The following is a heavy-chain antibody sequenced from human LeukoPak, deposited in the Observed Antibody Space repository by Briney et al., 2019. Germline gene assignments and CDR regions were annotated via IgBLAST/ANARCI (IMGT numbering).Heavy chain of an antibody. CDR2: IYHSGST. D-gene: IGHD6-19*01. Sequence: PSETLSLTCTVSGYSISSGYYWGWIRQPPGKGLEWIGSIYHSGSTYYNPSLKSRVTISVDTSKNQFSLKLSSVTAADTAVYYCARERQAGYSSFDYFDYWGQGTLVTVSS. CDR3: ARERQAGYSSFDYFDY. J-gene: IGHJ4*02. CDR1: GYSISSGYY. V-gene: IGHV4-38-2*02.